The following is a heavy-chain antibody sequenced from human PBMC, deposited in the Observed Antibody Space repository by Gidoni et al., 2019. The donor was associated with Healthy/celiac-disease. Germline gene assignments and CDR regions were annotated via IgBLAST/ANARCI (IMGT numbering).Heavy chain of an antibody. CDR2: ISGSGGST. CDR3: AKELGRAAGTTTIPRGVDY. Sequence: EVQLLESGGGLVQPGGSLRLSCAASGFTFSSYAMSWVRQAPGQGLEWVSAISGSGGSTYYADSVKGRFTISRDNSKNTLYLQMNSLRAEDTAVYYCAKELGRAAGTTTIPRGVDYWGQGTLVTVSS. V-gene: IGHV3-23*01. CDR1: GFTFSSYA. J-gene: IGHJ4*02. D-gene: IGHD6-13*01.